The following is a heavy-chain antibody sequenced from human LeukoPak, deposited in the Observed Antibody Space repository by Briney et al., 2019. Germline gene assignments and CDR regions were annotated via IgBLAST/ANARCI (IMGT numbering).Heavy chain of an antibody. CDR1: GGSISSGGYY. CDR3: AREPRRDGSNYFQY. Sequence: SETLSLTCTVSGGSISSGGYYWSWIRQHPGKGLEWIGYIYYSGSTYYNPSLKSRVIISVDTSKNQFSLKLSSVTAADTAVYYCAREPRRDGSNYFQYWGQGALVTVSS. V-gene: IGHV4-31*03. CDR2: IYYSGST. J-gene: IGHJ1*01. D-gene: IGHD5-24*01.